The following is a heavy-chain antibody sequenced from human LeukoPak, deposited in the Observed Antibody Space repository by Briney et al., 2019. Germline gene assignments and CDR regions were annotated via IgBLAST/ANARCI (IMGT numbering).Heavy chain of an antibody. CDR1: GFTFSSYS. V-gene: IGHV3-21*01. J-gene: IGHJ6*02. CDR3: ARDEYYDILTAPGRPYYYGMDV. CDR2: ISSSSSYI. D-gene: IGHD3-9*01. Sequence: PGGSLRLSCAASGFTFSSYSMNWVRQAPGKGLEWVSSISSSSSYIYYADSVKGRFTISRDNAKNSLYLQMNSLRAEDTAVYYCARDEYYDILTAPGRPYYYGMDVWGQGTTVTVSS.